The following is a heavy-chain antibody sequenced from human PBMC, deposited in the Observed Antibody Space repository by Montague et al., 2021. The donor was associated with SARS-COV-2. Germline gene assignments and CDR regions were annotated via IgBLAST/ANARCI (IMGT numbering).Heavy chain of an antibody. CDR1: GFSLSTPNVG. CDR3: AHLIRYYDIFTGIPFDD. Sequence: PALVKPTQTLTLTCTFSGFSLSTPNVGVAWIRQPPGKALEWLAVIYSSGDKRYSPSLQRGLTITKDTSRNQVVLSLTNVDPLDTATYYCAHLIRYYDIFTGIPFDDWGQGTQVTVSS. CDR2: IYSSGDK. V-gene: IGHV2-5*01. D-gene: IGHD3-9*01. J-gene: IGHJ4*02.